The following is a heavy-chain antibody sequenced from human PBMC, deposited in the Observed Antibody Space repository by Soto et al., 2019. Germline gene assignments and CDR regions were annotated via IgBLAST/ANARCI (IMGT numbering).Heavy chain of an antibody. CDR1: GFTFSSDA. Sequence: PGGSLRLSCAASGFTFSSDAMSWVRQAPGKGLEWVSVIYSGGSTYYADSVKGRFTISRDNSKNTLYLQMSSLRAEDTAVYYCARDPYDYVRGSYEDWGQGTLVTVSS. J-gene: IGHJ4*02. CDR2: IYSGGST. CDR3: ARDPYDYVRGSYED. V-gene: IGHV3-66*01. D-gene: IGHD3-16*01.